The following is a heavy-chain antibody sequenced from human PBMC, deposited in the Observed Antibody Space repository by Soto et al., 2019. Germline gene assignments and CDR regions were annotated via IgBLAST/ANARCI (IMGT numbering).Heavy chain of an antibody. V-gene: IGHV4-4*02. CDR3: ARVSGSYYYGMDV. CDR1: GGSISSSNW. J-gene: IGHJ6*02. CDR2: IYHSGST. D-gene: IGHD1-26*01. Sequence: QVQLQESGPGLVKPSGTLSLTCAVSGGSISSSNWWSWVRQPPGKGLEWIGEIYHSGSTNYNPSLKSLVTISVDKSKNHFSLKLSTVTAADTAVYYFARVSGSYYYGMDVWVQGTTVTVYS.